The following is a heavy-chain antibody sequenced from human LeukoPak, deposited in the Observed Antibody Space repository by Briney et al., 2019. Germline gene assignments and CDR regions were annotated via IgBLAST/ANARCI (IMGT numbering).Heavy chain of an antibody. D-gene: IGHD2-2*02. CDR1: GFTFSSYS. CDR2: ISSSSSYI. V-gene: IGHV3-21*01. J-gene: IGHJ6*02. Sequence: PGGSLRLSCAASGFTFSSYSMNWVRQAPGKGLEWVSSISSSSSYIYYADSAKGRFTISRDNAKNSLYLQMNSLRAEDTAVYYCARVGYCSSTSCYTDYYYGMDVWGQGTTVTVSS. CDR3: ARVGYCSSTSCYTDYYYGMDV.